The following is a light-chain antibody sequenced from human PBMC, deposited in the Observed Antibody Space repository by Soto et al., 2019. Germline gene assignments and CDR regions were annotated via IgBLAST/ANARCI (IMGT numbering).Light chain of an antibody. CDR1: QSISDS. J-gene: IGKJ1*01. CDR2: DVS. V-gene: IGKV1-5*01. Sequence: DIQMTQSPSTLSASVGDRVTSTCRASQSISDSLAWYQQKPGKAPDLLISDVSSLERGVPSRFSGSGSGTEFTLTISSMQPDDFATYYCQQYNGYSRTFGQGTKVDI. CDR3: QQYNGYSRT.